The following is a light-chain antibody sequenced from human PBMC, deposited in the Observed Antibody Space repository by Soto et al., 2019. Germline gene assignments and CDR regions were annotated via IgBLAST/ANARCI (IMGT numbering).Light chain of an antibody. CDR2: DAS. Sequence: IVLTQSPATLSLSPGERATLSCGASQSVSSNYLAEYQQKPGLAPRLLIYDASTRATGIPDRFSGSGSGTEFTLTISSLQSEDFAVYYCQQYNNWPPLTFGQGTKVDIK. J-gene: IGKJ1*01. CDR1: QSVSSNY. V-gene: IGKV3D-20*01. CDR3: QQYNNWPPLT.